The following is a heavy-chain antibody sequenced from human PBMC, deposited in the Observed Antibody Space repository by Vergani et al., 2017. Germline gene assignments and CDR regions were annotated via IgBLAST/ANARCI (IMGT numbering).Heavy chain of an antibody. J-gene: IGHJ4*02. CDR1: GFTFSSYS. D-gene: IGHD5-18*01. V-gene: IGHV3-33*08. Sequence: VQLVESGGGLVKPGGSLRLSCAASGFTFSSYSMNWVRQAPGKGLEWVAVIWYDGSNKYYADSVKGRFTISRDNSKNTLYLQMNSLRAEDTAVYYCARDRDIQLWYVDYWGQGTLVTVSS. CDR3: ARDRDIQLWYVDY. CDR2: IWYDGSNK.